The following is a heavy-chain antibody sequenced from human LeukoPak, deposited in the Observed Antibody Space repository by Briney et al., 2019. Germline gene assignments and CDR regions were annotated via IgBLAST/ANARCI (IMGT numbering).Heavy chain of an antibody. CDR3: ARDGEYSGYDYGYHGMDV. D-gene: IGHD5-12*01. J-gene: IGHJ6*02. CDR2: IYSGGST. Sequence: PGGSLRLSCAASGFTVSSNYMSWVRQAPGKGQEWVSVIYSGGSTYYADSVKGRFTISRDNSKNTLYLQMNSLRAEDTAVYYCARDGEYSGYDYGYHGMDVWGQGTTVTVSS. V-gene: IGHV3-66*01. CDR1: GFTVSSNY.